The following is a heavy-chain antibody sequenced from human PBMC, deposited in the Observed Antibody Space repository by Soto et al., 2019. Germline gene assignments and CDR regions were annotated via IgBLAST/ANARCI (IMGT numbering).Heavy chain of an antibody. CDR3: ARDPFLHSSDSGYFEY. CDR1: GDSVSSNSAA. D-gene: IGHD6-6*01. J-gene: IGHJ4*02. V-gene: IGHV6-1*01. CDR2: TYYRSKWYN. Sequence: SQTLSLTCAISGDSVSSNSAAWNWISQSPSRGLEWLGRTYYRSKWYNDYAVSVKSRITINPDTSKNQFSLQLNSVTPEDTAVYYCARDPFLHSSDSGYFEYWRKGTRVTVSS.